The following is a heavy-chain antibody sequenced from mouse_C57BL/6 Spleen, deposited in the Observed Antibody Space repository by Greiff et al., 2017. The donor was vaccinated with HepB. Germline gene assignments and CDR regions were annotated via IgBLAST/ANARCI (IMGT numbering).Heavy chain of an antibody. CDR3: ARRYYYGSSYVVDY. CDR1: GYTFTSYW. D-gene: IGHD1-1*01. Sequence: QVQLQQPGAELVKPGASVKLSCKASGYTFTSYWMQWVKQRPGQGLEWIGEIDPSDSYTNYNQKFKGKATLTVDTSSSTAYMQLSSLTSDDSAVYYCARRYYYGSSYVVDYWGQGTTLTVSS. V-gene: IGHV1-50*01. J-gene: IGHJ2*01. CDR2: IDPSDSYT.